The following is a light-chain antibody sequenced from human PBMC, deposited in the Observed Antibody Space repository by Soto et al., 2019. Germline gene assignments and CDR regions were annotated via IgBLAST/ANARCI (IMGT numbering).Light chain of an antibody. Sequence: DIQMTQSPSSLSASVGDRVSITCRASQSISSSLNWYQQKAGLAPKLLIYAASSLQSGVPSRFSGSGSGTDFTLTISSLQPEDFATYYCQQTYSTPPTFGQGTKVDIK. CDR3: QQTYSTPPT. V-gene: IGKV1-39*01. CDR2: AAS. CDR1: QSISSS. J-gene: IGKJ1*01.